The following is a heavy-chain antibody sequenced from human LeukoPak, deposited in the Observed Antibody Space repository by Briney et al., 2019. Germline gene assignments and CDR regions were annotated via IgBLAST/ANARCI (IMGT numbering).Heavy chain of an antibody. Sequence: GRSLRLSCAASGFTFSSYGIHWVRQAPGKGLEWVAVISYDGSNKFYADSVKGRFTISRDNAKNTLYLQMNSLRAEDTAVYYCARGNYFDYWGQGTLVTVSS. CDR1: GFTFSSYG. V-gene: IGHV3-30*03. CDR2: ISYDGSNK. CDR3: ARGNYFDY. J-gene: IGHJ4*02.